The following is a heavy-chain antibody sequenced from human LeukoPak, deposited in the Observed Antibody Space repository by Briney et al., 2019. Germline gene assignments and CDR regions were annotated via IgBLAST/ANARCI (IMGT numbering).Heavy chain of an antibody. CDR1: GYTFTSYD. Sequence: ASVKVSCKASGYTFTSYDFNWVRQATGQRPEWMGWMSPNSGDTGYAQKFQDRATMTRNTSISTAYMELSSLRSDDTAVYYCARGPPNWGYDYWGPGTLVTVSS. CDR3: ARGPPNWGYDY. V-gene: IGHV1-8*01. D-gene: IGHD7-27*01. CDR2: MSPNSGDT. J-gene: IGHJ4*02.